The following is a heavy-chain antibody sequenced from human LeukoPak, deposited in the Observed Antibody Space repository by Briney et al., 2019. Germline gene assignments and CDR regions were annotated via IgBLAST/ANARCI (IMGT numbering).Heavy chain of an antibody. J-gene: IGHJ4*02. D-gene: IGHD3-22*01. CDR2: IYYSGST. CDR3: ARARNYYDSRSFDY. V-gene: IGHV4-39*01. CDR1: GGSISSSSYY. Sequence: SETLSLTCTVSGGSISSSSYYWGWIRQPPGKGLEWIGSIYYSGSTYYNPSLKSRVTISVDTSKNQFSLKLSSVTAADTAVYYCARARNYYDSRSFDYWGQGTLVTVSS.